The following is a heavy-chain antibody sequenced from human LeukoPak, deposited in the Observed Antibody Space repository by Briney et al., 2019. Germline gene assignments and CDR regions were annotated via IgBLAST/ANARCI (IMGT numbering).Heavy chain of an antibody. Sequence: GESLKISCKGSGYSFTSYWIGWVRQMPGKGLEWMGIIYPGDSDTRYSPSFQGQVTISADKSISTAHLQWSSLKASDTAMYYCARGRVYYDSSGYYAWGAFDIWGQGTMVTVSS. CDR2: IYPGDSDT. V-gene: IGHV5-51*01. CDR1: GYSFTSYW. J-gene: IGHJ3*02. CDR3: ARGRVYYDSSGYYAWGAFDI. D-gene: IGHD3-22*01.